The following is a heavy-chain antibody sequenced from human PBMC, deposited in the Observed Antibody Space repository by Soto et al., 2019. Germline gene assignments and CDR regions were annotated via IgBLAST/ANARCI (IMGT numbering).Heavy chain of an antibody. J-gene: IGHJ3*02. CDR3: ARVWDYVAFDI. V-gene: IGHV4-61*01. CDR2: IYYSGST. CDR1: GGSVSIGSYY. D-gene: IGHD4-17*01. Sequence: PEETLSLASSVPGGSVSIGSYYWGCIRQPPGKGLEWIGYIYYSGSTNYNPSLKSRVTISVDTSKNQFSLKLSSVTAADTAVYYCARVWDYVAFDIWGQGTMVTVSS.